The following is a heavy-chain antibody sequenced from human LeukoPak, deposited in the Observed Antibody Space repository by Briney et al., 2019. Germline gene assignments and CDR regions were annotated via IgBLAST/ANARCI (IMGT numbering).Heavy chain of an antibody. CDR3: ARTDGTGHFDY. CDR2: INHSGST. D-gene: IGHD1-1*01. CDR1: GGSFSGYY. Sequence: SETLSLTCAVYGGSFSGYYWGWIRQPPGKGLEWIGEINHSGSTNYNPSLKSRVTISVDTSKSQFSLKLSSVTAADTAVYYCARTDGTGHFDYWGQGTLSPSPQ. V-gene: IGHV4-34*01. J-gene: IGHJ4*02.